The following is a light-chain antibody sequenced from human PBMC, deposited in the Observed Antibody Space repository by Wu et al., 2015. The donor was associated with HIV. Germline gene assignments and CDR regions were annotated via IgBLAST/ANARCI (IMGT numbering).Light chain of an antibody. Sequence: EVVMTQSPATLSVSPGERVTLSCRASQSVSSNFAWYQQKPGQAPRLLIYSASTRATGIPARFSGSGSGTEFTLTISNMQSEDFAIYYCQQYDNXPWTFGQGT. J-gene: IGKJ1*01. V-gene: IGKV3-15*01. CDR2: SAS. CDR1: QSVSSN. CDR3: QQYDNXPWT.